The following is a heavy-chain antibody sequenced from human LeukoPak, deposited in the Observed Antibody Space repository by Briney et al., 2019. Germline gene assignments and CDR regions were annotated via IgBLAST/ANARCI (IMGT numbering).Heavy chain of an antibody. V-gene: IGHV1-18*01. D-gene: IGHD3-22*01. CDR3: AREMDYYDSSTPPSY. J-gene: IGHJ4*02. CDR1: GYTFTSYG. CDR2: ISAYNGNT. Sequence: ASVKVSCKASGYTFTSYGISWVRQAPGQGLEWVGWISAYNGNTNYAQKLQGRVTMTTDTSTSTAYMELRSLRSDDTAVYYCAREMDYYDSSTPPSYWGQGTLVTVSS.